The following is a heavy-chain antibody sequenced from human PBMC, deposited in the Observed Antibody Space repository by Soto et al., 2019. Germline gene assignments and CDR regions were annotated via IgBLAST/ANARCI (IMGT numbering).Heavy chain of an antibody. J-gene: IGHJ5*02. CDR3: AKNQGVELVPLATVDWFDP. CDR2: ISGSGFKK. Sequence: GGSVRLSSAASGFIFENFGMSWVRQAPGKELEWISSISGSGFKKYYADSVKGRFTISRDNSKSTVYLELNNLSAEDTAVYHCAKNQGVELVPLATVDWFDPWGQGSVVTVSS. D-gene: IGHD1-26*01. V-gene: IGHV3-23*01. CDR1: GFIFENFG.